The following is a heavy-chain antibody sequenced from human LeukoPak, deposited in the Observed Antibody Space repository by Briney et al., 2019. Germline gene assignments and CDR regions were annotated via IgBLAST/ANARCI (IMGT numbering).Heavy chain of an antibody. CDR3: ARARSASRRSDAFDA. Sequence: PSETLSLTCAVYGGSFSGYYWTWIRQPPGKGLEWIGEINHSGSTNYNPSLEGRVTISVDTSKQQFSMKLSSVTAADTAVYYCARARSASRRSDAFDAWGQGTLVTVSS. CDR2: INHSGST. D-gene: IGHD6-13*01. J-gene: IGHJ3*01. V-gene: IGHV4-34*01. CDR1: GGSFSGYY.